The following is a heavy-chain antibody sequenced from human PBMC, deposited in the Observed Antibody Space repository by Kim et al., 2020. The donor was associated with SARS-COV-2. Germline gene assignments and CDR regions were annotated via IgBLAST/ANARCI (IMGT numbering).Heavy chain of an antibody. Sequence: GGSLRLSCAASGFTFSSYGMHWVRQAPGKGLEWVAVISYDGSNKYYADSVKGRFTISRDNSKNTLYLQMNSLRAEDTAVYYCVRGGIDYYGSGSVDYWGQGTLVTVSS. D-gene: IGHD3-10*01. CDR1: GFTFSSYG. CDR2: ISYDGSNK. J-gene: IGHJ4*02. V-gene: IGHV3-33*05. CDR3: VRGGIDYYGSGSVDY.